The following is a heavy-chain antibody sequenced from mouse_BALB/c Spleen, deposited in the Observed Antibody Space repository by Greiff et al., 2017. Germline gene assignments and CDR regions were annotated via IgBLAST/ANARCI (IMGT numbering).Heavy chain of an antibody. CDR3: ASPGTLFAY. V-gene: IGHV5-6*01. CDR2: ISSGGSYT. J-gene: IGHJ3*01. CDR1: GFTFSSYG. D-gene: IGHD4-1*01. Sequence: EVQLVESGGDLVKPGGSLKLSCAASGFTFSSYGMSWVRQTPDKRLEWVATISSGGSYTYYPDSVKGRFTISRDNAKNTLYLQMSSLKSEDTAMYYCASPGTLFAYWGQGTLVTVSA.